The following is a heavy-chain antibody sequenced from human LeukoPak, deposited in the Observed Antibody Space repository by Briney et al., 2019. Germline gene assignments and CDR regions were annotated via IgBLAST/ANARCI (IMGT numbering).Heavy chain of an antibody. CDR1: GGSISSGDYY. V-gene: IGHV4-30-4*01. Sequence: SQTLSLTCTVSGGSISSGDYYWSWIRQPPGTGLEWIGYIYYSGSTYYNPSLKSRVTISVDTSKNQFSLKLSSVTAADTAVYYCAREYSSSSADYFDYWGQGTLVTVSS. CDR3: AREYSSSSADYFDY. D-gene: IGHD6-6*01. CDR2: IYYSGST. J-gene: IGHJ4*02.